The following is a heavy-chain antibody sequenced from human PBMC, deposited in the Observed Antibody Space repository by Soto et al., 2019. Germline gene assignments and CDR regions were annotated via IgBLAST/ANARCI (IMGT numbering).Heavy chain of an antibody. CDR2: ISSSGSTI. CDR3: AGQFYYDSSGYPWFDP. CDR1: GFTFSDYY. V-gene: IGHV3-11*01. Sequence: KPGGSLRLSCAASGFTFSDYYMSWIRQAPGKGLEWVSYISSSGSTIYYADSVKGRFTISRDNAKNSLYLQMNSLRAEDTAVYYCAGQFYYDSSGYPWFDPWGQGTLVTVS. J-gene: IGHJ5*02. D-gene: IGHD3-22*01.